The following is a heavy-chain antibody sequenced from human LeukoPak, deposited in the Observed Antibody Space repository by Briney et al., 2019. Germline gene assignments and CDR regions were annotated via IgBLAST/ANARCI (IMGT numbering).Heavy chain of an antibody. Sequence: SETLSLTCAVYGGSFSGYYWSWIRQPPGKGLEWIGEINHSGSTNYNPSLKSRVTISVDTSKNQFSLKLSSVAAADTAVYYCARVGIFGVVIYYYYMDVWGEGTTVTVSS. V-gene: IGHV4-34*01. CDR2: INHSGST. CDR1: GGSFSGYY. D-gene: IGHD3-3*01. J-gene: IGHJ6*03. CDR3: ARVGIFGVVIYYYYMDV.